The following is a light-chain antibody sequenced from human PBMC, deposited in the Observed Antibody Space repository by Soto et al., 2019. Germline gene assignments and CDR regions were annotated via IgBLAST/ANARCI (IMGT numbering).Light chain of an antibody. CDR1: QSLTNGR. CDR2: GGS. V-gene: IGKV3-20*01. J-gene: IGKJ2*01. Sequence: EIVLTQSPGTRSWSPGGRAPLSCRASQSLTNGRLACYQQKPGQAPKVLIYGGSNRATGIPDRFSGSGSGTDFTLTISRLEPEDLAVYYCQQWSSSPRTFGQGTKLEIK. CDR3: QQWSSSPRT.